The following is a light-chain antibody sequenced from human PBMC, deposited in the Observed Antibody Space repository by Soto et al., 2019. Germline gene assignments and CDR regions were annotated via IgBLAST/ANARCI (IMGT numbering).Light chain of an antibody. CDR3: HQCSNWPYT. J-gene: IGKJ2*01. V-gene: IGKV3-11*01. CDR1: QSVSSY. CDR2: DAS. Sequence: EIVLTQSPATLSFSPGERATLSCRASQSVSSYLAWYQQKPGQAPRLLIYDASNRATGIPARFSGSGSGPDFTLTISSLEPEDFAVDYCHQCSNWPYTFGQGTKLEIK.